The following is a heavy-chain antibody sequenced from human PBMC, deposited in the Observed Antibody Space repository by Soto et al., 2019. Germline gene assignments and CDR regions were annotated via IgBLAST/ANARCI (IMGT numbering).Heavy chain of an antibody. CDR2: IYPGDSNT. D-gene: IGHD3-22*01. V-gene: IGHV5-51*01. J-gene: IGHJ6*02. Sequence: GESLKISCKGSGYNFTNYWIGWVRQMPGKGLEWMGVIYPGDSNTRYSPSFEDQVTISADKSISTAYLQWSSLKASDTAMYYCARHGPRVYYDNSDYYYYGMDVWGQGTTVTVSS. CDR1: GYNFTNYW. CDR3: ARHGPRVYYDNSDYYYYGMDV.